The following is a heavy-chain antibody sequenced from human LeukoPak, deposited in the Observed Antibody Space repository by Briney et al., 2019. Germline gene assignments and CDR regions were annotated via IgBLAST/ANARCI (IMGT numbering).Heavy chain of an antibody. V-gene: IGHV5-51*01. D-gene: IGHD3-22*01. CDR2: IYPGDSDT. J-gene: IGHJ1*01. CDR1: GDSFTSYW. CDR3: ASTSSGYYVNFQH. Sequence: GESLKISCKGSGDSFTSYWIGWVRQMPGKGLEWMGIIYPGDSDTRYSPSFQGQVTISADKSISTAYLQWSSLKASDTAMYYCASTSSGYYVNFQHWGQGTLVTVSS.